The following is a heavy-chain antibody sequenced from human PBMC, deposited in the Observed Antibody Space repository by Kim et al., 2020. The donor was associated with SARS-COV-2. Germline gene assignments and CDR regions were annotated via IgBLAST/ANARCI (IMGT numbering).Heavy chain of an antibody. J-gene: IGHJ4*02. CDR2: ISGSGGST. CDR3: AKVGIDYYGSGSYHPPYYFDY. Sequence: GGSLRLSCAASGFTFSSYAMSWVRQAPGKGLEWVSAISGSGGSTYYADSVKGRFTISRDNSKNTLYLQMNSLRAEDTAVYYCAKVGIDYYGSGSYHPPYYFDYWGQGTLVTVSS. V-gene: IGHV3-23*01. CDR1: GFTFSSYA. D-gene: IGHD3-10*01.